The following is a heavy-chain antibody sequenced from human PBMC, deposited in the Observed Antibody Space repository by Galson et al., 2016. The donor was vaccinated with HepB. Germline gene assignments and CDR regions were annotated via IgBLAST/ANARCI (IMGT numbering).Heavy chain of an antibody. CDR2: ISSRSTYT. CDR3: ATTGTGLAARKFDY. CDR1: GFTFSDYY. V-gene: IGHV3-11*06. Sequence: SLRLSCAASGFTFSDYYMSWIHQAPGKGLECISYISSRSTYTNYADSVKGRFTISRDNAKNSLYLQMSNLRADDTAVYYCATTGTGLAARKFDYWGQGILVTVSS. D-gene: IGHD6-6*01. J-gene: IGHJ4*02.